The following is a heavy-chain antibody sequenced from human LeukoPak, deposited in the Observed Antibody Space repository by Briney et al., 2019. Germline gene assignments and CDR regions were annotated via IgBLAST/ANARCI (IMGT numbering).Heavy chain of an antibody. CDR1: GYTFTSYA. Sequence: ASVKVSCKASGYTFTSYAMHWVRQAPGQRLEWMGWINAGNGNTKYSQKFQGRVTITRDTSASTAYMELSSLRSEDTAVYYCARNMYYYDSSGYSHQYFQHWARAPWSPSPQ. V-gene: IGHV1-3*01. D-gene: IGHD3-22*01. CDR2: INAGNGNT. CDR3: ARNMYYYDSSGYSHQYFQH. J-gene: IGHJ1*01.